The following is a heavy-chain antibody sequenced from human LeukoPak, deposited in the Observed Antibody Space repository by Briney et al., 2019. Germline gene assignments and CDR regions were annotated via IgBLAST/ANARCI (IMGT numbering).Heavy chain of an antibody. Sequence: GGSLRLSCAASGFTFSSYGMGWVRQAPGKGLEWVSAISGSGGSTYYADSVKGRFTISRDNSKNTLYLQMNSLRAEDTAVYYCANYLSYYYYYMDVWGKGTTVTISS. CDR2: ISGSGGST. V-gene: IGHV3-23*01. J-gene: IGHJ6*03. CDR3: ANYLSYYYYYMDV. CDR1: GFTFSSYG. D-gene: IGHD3-16*02.